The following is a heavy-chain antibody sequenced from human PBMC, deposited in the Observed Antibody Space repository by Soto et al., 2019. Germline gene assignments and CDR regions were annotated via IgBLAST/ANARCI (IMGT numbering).Heavy chain of an antibody. V-gene: IGHV6-1*01. CDR1: GDSVSSNSAA. CDR3: ARCGYSSGWGKFDP. D-gene: IGHD6-19*01. CDR2: TYYRSKWYN. Sequence: QVQLEQSGPGLVKPSQTLSLTCAISGDSVSSNSAAWNWIRQSPSRGLEWLGRTYYRSKWYNDYAVSVKSRTTINPDTSKNQFSPQMNSVTPEDTAVYYCARCGYSSGWGKFDPWGQGTLVTVSS. J-gene: IGHJ5*02.